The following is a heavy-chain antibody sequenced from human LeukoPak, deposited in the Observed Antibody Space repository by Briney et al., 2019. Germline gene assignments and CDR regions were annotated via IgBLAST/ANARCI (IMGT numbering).Heavy chain of an antibody. CDR2: ISYDGSNK. J-gene: IGHJ4*02. Sequence: PGRSLRLSCAASGFTFSSYGMHWVRQAPGKGLEWVAVISYDGSNKYYADSVKGRFTISRDNSKNTLYLQMNSLRAEDTAVYYCARPYCSGGSCYFFDYWGQGTLVTVSS. CDR3: ARPYCSGGSCYFFDY. CDR1: GFTFSSYG. D-gene: IGHD2-15*01. V-gene: IGHV3-30*03.